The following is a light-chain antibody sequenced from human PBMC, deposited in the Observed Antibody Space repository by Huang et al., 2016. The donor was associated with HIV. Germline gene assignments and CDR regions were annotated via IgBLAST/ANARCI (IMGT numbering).Light chain of an antibody. CDR1: QIVSSH. CDR3: QQYNDFRST. J-gene: IGKJ3*01. Sequence: ETVMTQSPVTLSVSPGDRASLSCRSSQIVSSHLAWYQQKPGQAPRLLMYAASTRAPGVPARFSGSGAGTEFTLTSSTLQSEDSAVYYCQQYNDFRSTFGPGTRVEIK. CDR2: AAS. V-gene: IGKV3-15*01.